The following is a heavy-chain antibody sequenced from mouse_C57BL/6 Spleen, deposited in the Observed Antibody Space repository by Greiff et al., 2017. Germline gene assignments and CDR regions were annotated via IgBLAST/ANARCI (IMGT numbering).Heavy chain of an antibody. CDR3: AEIYYGYDGGDYYAMDY. J-gene: IGHJ4*01. CDR1: GYTFTDYY. D-gene: IGHD2-2*01. Sequence: DVKLQESGPELVKPGASVKISCKASGYTFTDYYMNWVKQSHGKSLEWIGDINPNNGGTSYNQKFKGKATLDVDKSSRADYMELRSLTAENSAVYYCAEIYYGYDGGDYYAMDYGGQGTSVTVSS. CDR2: INPNNGGT. V-gene: IGHV1-26*01.